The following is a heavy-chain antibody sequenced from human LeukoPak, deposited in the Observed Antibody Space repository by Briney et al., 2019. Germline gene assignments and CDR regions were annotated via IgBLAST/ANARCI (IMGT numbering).Heavy chain of an antibody. CDR2: IKEDGTHK. Sequence: GGSLRLSCAASGFTFTDAWMGWVRQAPGKGLEWAANIKEDGTHKYYVGSVRGRFTISRDNAKNSLYLQMNSLRAEDTAIYYCAREARGTRAAFDVWGQGTMVTVFS. CDR1: GFTFTDAW. J-gene: IGHJ3*01. CDR3: AREARGTRAAFDV. D-gene: IGHD2-8*01. V-gene: IGHV3-7*01.